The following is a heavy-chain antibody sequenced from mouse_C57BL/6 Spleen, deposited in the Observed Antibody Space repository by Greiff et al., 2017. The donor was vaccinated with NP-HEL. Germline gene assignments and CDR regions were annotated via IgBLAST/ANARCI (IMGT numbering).Heavy chain of an antibody. CDR1: GYTFTDYY. CDR2: IYPGSGNT. Sequence: VQLQQSGAELVRPGASVKLSCKASGYTFTDYYINWVKQRPGQGLEWIARIYPGSGNTYYNEKFKGKATLTAEKSSSTAYMQLSSLTSDDSAVYFCARWDYGSMAMDYWGQGTSVTVSS. D-gene: IGHD1-1*01. V-gene: IGHV1-76*01. CDR3: ARWDYGSMAMDY. J-gene: IGHJ4*01.